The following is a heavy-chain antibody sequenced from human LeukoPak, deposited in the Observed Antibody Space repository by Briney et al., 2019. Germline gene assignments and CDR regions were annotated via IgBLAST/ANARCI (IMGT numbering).Heavy chain of an antibody. J-gene: IGHJ4*02. V-gene: IGHV3-30*14. CDR1: GFTFSSYV. Sequence: PGGSLRLSCAASGFTFSSYVMHWVRQAPGKGLEWVAIISYDGSNEYYADSVKGRFTISRDNSKNTLYLQMNSLRAEDTAVYYCARDPQGYSGYDGGNWGQGTLVTVSS. CDR3: ARDPQGYSGYDGGN. CDR2: ISYDGSNE. D-gene: IGHD5-12*01.